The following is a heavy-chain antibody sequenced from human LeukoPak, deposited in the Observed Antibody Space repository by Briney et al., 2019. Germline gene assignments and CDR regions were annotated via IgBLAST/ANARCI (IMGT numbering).Heavy chain of an antibody. CDR3: AARTTGKGSLFDP. Sequence: SETLSLTCTVSGGSISSYYWSWIRQPAGKGLEWIGRIYTSGSTNYNPSLKSRVTISVDTSKNQFSLKLSSVTAADTAVYYCAARTTGKGSLFDPWGQGTLVTVSS. CDR1: GGSISSYY. CDR2: IYTSGST. D-gene: IGHD1-1*01. V-gene: IGHV4-4*07. J-gene: IGHJ5*02.